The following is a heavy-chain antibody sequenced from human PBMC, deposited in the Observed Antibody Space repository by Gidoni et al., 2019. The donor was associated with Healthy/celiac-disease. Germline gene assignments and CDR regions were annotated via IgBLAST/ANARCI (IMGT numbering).Heavy chain of an antibody. D-gene: IGHD6-13*01. V-gene: IGHV3-11*01. CDR3: ARRKGSSWAQHFDY. CDR2: ISSSGSTI. J-gene: IGHJ4*02. CDR1: GFHCSDYY. Sequence: QVQLVASGGGLVKPGGSLSLSCAASGFHCSDYYMSWIRQAPGKGLEWVSYISSSGSTIYYADSVKGRFTISSDNAKNSLYLQMNSLRAEDTAVYYCARRKGSSWAQHFDYWGQGTLVTVSS.